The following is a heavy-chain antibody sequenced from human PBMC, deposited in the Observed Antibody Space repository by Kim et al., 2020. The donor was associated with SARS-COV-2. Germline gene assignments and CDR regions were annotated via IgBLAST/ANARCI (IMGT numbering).Heavy chain of an antibody. CDR1: GYTFTAYA. CDR3: ARGTVVPKCSRFDP. V-gene: IGHV1-3*01. CDR2: INGGNDNI. Sequence: ASVKVSCKASGYTFTAYAIHWLRQAPGQRLEWMGWINGGNDNIKYSKKFQGRVIFTRDTSATTAYMELNNLRSEDTAVYYCARGTVVPKCSRFDPWGQGTLVTVSS. J-gene: IGHJ5*02. D-gene: IGHD2-21*01.